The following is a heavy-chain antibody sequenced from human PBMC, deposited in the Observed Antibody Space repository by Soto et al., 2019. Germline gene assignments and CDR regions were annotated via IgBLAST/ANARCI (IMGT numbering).Heavy chain of an antibody. CDR2: IYYSGST. Sequence: SETLSLTCTVSGGSISSYYWSWIRQPPGKGLEWIGYIYYSGSTNYNPSLKSRVTISVDTSKNQFSLKASDTAMYYCARMDGLVRGITKNWFDPWGQGTLVTVSS. D-gene: IGHD3-10*01. J-gene: IGHJ5*02. CDR1: GGSISSYY. V-gene: IGHV4-59*12. CDR3: ARMDGLVRGITKNWFDP.